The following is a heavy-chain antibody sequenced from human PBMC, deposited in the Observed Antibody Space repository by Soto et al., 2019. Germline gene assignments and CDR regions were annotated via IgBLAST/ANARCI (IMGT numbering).Heavy chain of an antibody. CDR2: IYHTGST. CDR1: GGSMSRGDYY. D-gene: IGHD5-18*01. Sequence: PSETLSLTCTVSGGSMSRGDYYWSWIRQPPGKGLEWIGFIYHTGSTYYSPSLKSRVAISVDTSKNQFSLKLSSVTAADTAVYYCARGRGYSYGLDPWGQGTLVTVSS. J-gene: IGHJ5*02. V-gene: IGHV4-30-4*01. CDR3: ARGRGYSYGLDP.